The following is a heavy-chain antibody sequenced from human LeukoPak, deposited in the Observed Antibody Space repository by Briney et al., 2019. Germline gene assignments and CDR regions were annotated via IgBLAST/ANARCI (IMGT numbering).Heavy chain of an antibody. J-gene: IGHJ5*02. CDR2: ISAYNGNT. Sequence: ASVKVSCKASGYTFTSYGISWVRRAPGQGLEWMGWISAYNGNTNYAQKLQGRVTMTTDTSTSTAYMELRSLRSDDTAVYYCASGSNYEGWFDPWGQGTLVTVSS. D-gene: IGHD4-11*01. CDR3: ASGSNYEGWFDP. CDR1: GYTFTSYG. V-gene: IGHV1-18*01.